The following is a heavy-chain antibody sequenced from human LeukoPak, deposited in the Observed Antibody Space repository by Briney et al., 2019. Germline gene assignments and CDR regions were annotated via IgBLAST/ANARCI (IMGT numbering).Heavy chain of an antibody. D-gene: IGHD6-13*01. CDR1: GDSISSYY. Sequence: SETLSLTCTVSGDSISSYYWSWLRQPPGKGLEWIGYIHYSGSTNYNPSLKSRVTISVDTSKNQFSLILRSVTTADTAVYYCAREVVAAAGTVDYWGQGTLVTVSS. J-gene: IGHJ4*02. CDR3: AREVVAAAGTVDY. V-gene: IGHV4-59*01. CDR2: IHYSGST.